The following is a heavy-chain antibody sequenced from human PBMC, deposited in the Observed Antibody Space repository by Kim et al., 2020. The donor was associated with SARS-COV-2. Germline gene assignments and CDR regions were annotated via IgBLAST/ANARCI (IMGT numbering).Heavy chain of an antibody. V-gene: IGHV3-13*01. D-gene: IGHD1-1*01. J-gene: IGHJ5*02. Sequence: YPGSVKGRFTISRENAKNALYLQMNSLRAGDTAVYYCARGSKRWLQLPFDPWGQGTLVTVSS. CDR3: ARGSKRWLQLPFDP.